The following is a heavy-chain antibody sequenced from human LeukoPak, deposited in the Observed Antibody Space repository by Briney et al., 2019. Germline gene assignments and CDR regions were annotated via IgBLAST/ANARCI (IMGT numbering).Heavy chain of an antibody. CDR3: ARASLDVDTAMVYYYYGMDV. CDR1: GYTFTSYD. D-gene: IGHD5-18*01. CDR2: INPNSGNT. V-gene: IGHV1-8*01. J-gene: IGHJ6*02. Sequence: ASVKVSCKASGYTFTSYDINWVRQATGQGLEWMGWINPNSGNTGYAQKFQGRVTMTRNTSMSTAYMELSSLRSEDTAVYYCARASLDVDTAMVYYYYGMDVWGQGTTVTVSS.